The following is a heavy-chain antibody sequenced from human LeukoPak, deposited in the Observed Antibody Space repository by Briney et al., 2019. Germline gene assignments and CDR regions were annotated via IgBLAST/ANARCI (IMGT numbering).Heavy chain of an antibody. CDR1: GGSISSYY. Sequence: SETLSLTCTVSGGSISSYYWSWIRQPPGKGLEWIGSIYYSGSTYYNPSLKSRVTISVDTSKNQFSLKLSSVTAADTAVYYCARDLLVVVPAARYNWFDPWGQGTLVTVSS. D-gene: IGHD2-2*01. CDR2: IYYSGST. J-gene: IGHJ5*02. V-gene: IGHV4-59*12. CDR3: ARDLLVVVPAARYNWFDP.